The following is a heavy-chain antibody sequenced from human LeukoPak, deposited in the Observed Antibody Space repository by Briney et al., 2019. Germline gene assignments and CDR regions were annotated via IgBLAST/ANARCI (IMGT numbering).Heavy chain of an antibody. V-gene: IGHV3-30*04. CDR2: ISYDGSNK. J-gene: IGHJ6*02. D-gene: IGHD2-15*01. CDR3: AKTMTTPYYGMDV. CDR1: GFTFSSYA. Sequence: GRSLRLSCAASGFTFSSYAMHWVRQAPGKGLEWVAVISYDGSNKYYADSVKGRFTISRDNSKNTLYLQMNSLRAEDTAVYYCAKTMTTPYYGMDVWGQGTTVTVSS.